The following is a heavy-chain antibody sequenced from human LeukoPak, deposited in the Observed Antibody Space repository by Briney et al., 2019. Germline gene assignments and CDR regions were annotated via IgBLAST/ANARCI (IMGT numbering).Heavy chain of an antibody. CDR1: GFTVSDHY. J-gene: IGHJ3*02. CDR3: TRPSYYDSRGYSTNGFDI. D-gene: IGHD3-22*01. CDR2: NRDKSKSYTT. Sequence: GGSLRLSCVASGFTVSDHYIDWVRQAPGKGLEWVGRNRDKSKSYTTDYAASVRGRFAISRDDSKNSLYLQMYSLKTEDTAVYFCTRPSYYDSRGYSTNGFDIWGQGTMVTVSS. V-gene: IGHV3-72*01.